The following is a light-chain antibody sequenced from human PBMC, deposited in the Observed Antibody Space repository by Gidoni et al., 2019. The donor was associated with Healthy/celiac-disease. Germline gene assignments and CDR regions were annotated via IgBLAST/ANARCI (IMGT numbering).Light chain of an antibody. J-gene: IGLJ2*01. CDR2: SNN. CDR3: AAWDDSLNGYVV. V-gene: IGLV1-44*01. Sequence: QSVLTQPPSASGTPGQRVTISCSGSSSNIGSNTVHWYQQLPGTAPKLLIYSNNQRPSGVPDRFSGSKSGTSASLALSGLQSEDEADYYCAAWDDSLNGYVVFGGGTKLTVL. CDR1: SSNIGSNT.